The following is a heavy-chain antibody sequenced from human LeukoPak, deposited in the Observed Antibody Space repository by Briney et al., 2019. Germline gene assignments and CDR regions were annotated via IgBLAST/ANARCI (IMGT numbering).Heavy chain of an antibody. J-gene: IGHJ5*02. V-gene: IGHV4-34*01. Sequence: PSETLSLTCAVYGGSFSGYYWSWIRQPPGKGLEWIGEINHSGSTNHNPSLKSRVTISVDTSKNQFSLKLSSVTAADTAVYYCASSNDYVWGSSWGQGTLVTVSS. CDR2: INHSGST. D-gene: IGHD3-16*01. CDR3: ASSNDYVWGSS. CDR1: GGSFSGYY.